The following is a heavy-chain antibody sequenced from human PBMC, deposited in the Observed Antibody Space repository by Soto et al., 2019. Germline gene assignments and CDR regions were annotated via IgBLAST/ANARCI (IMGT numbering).Heavy chain of an antibody. CDR1: GFIFSTYT. CDR2: ISAGSDAI. CDR3: ARLYTTSRVGAWFDP. V-gene: IGHV3-48*02. J-gene: IGHJ5*02. Sequence: EGQLVESGGGLVLPGGSLRLSCAASGFIFSTYTLNWVRQAPGKGLEWVSYISAGSDAIHYADSVKGRFTVSRDNAKNSLFLQMNSLRDEDTAVYYCARLYTTSRVGAWFDPWGQGTLSPSPQ. D-gene: IGHD3-16*01.